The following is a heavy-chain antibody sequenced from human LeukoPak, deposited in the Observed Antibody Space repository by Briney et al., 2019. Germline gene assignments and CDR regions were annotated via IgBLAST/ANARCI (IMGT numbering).Heavy chain of an antibody. V-gene: IGHV3-21*01. J-gene: IGHJ4*02. Sequence: GGSLRLSCAASGFTFSSYSMNWVRQAPGKGLEWVSSISSSSSYIHYADSVKGRFTISRDNAKNSLYLQMNSLRAEDTAVYYCASGPAFGVWGSFLHYWGQGTLVTVSS. CDR1: GFTFSSYS. CDR3: ASGPAFGVWGSFLHY. CDR2: ISSSSSYI. D-gene: IGHD3-16*01.